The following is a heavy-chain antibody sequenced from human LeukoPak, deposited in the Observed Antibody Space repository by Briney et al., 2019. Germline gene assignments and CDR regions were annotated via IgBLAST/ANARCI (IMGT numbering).Heavy chain of an antibody. J-gene: IGHJ6*03. V-gene: IGHV1-46*01. CDR3: AARGDIIGAKVGYYYYYMDV. CDR1: GYTFTSYY. CDR2: INPSGGST. Sequence: WASVKVSCKASGYTFTSYYMHWVRQAPGQGLEWMGIINPSGGSTSYAQKFQGRVTITRDMSTSTAYMELSSLRSEDTAVYYCAARGDIIGAKVGYYYYYMDVWGKGTTVTVSS. D-gene: IGHD4/OR15-4a*01.